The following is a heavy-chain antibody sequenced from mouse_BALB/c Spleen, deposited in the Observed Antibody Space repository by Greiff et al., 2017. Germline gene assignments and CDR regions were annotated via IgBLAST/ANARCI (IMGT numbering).Heavy chain of an antibody. D-gene: IGHD1-1*01. CDR3: TRDGGGSSYNYFDY. J-gene: IGHJ2*01. Sequence: DVMLVESGGGLVKPGGSLKLSCAASGFTFSSYTMSWVRQTPEKRLEWVATISSGGSYTYYPDSVKGRFTISRDNAKNTLYLQMSSLKSEDTAMYYCTRDGGGSSYNYFDYWGQGTTLTVSS. CDR2: ISSGGSYT. V-gene: IGHV5-6-4*01. CDR1: GFTFSSYT.